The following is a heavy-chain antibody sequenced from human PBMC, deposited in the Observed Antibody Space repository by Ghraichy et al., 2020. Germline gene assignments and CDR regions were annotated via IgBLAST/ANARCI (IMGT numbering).Heavy chain of an antibody. D-gene: IGHD3-16*01. CDR3: AKVDYDYVWGGVFDY. J-gene: IGHJ4*02. Sequence: GESLNISCAASGFTFSSYAMSWVRQAPGKGLEWVSAISGSGGSTYYADSVKGRFTISRDNSKNTLYLQMNSLRAEDTAVYYCAKVDYDYVWGGVFDYWGQGTLLTVSS. CDR2: ISGSGGST. V-gene: IGHV3-23*01. CDR1: GFTFSSYA.